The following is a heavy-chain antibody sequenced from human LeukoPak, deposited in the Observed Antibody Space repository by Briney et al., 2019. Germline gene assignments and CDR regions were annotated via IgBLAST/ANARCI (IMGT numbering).Heavy chain of an antibody. CDR1: GGSISSYY. J-gene: IGHJ4*02. CDR2: IDYSGNT. D-gene: IGHD6-13*01. V-gene: IGHV4-59*12. Sequence: SETLSLTCTVSGGSISSYYWSWIRQPPGKGLEWIANIDYSGNTIYNPALKSRVTMSVDTSKNQFSLNLSSVTAADTAVYYCARESIAAAGQNSFDYWGQGTLVTVSS. CDR3: ARESIAAAGQNSFDY.